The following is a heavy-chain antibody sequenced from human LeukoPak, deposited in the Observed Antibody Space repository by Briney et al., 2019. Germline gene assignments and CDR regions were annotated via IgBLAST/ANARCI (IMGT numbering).Heavy chain of an antibody. J-gene: IGHJ6*03. CDR1: GFTFSTYT. CDR2: ISTSSNYI. D-gene: IGHD3-10*01. Sequence: PGGSLRLSCAASGFTFSTYTMNWVRQAPGKGLEWVSSISTSSNYIYYADSMKGRFTISRDNAKNSVYLQMNSLRAEDTAVYYCARVGVSGSGKTYFYDYYMDVWGRGTTVTVSS. V-gene: IGHV3-21*01. CDR3: ARVGVSGSGKTYFYDYYMDV.